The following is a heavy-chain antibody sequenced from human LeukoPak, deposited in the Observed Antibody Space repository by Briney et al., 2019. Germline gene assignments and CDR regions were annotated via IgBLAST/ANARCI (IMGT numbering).Heavy chain of an antibody. CDR3: ASGLWTYGY. CDR1: EFAFTSYW. V-gene: IGHV3-7*03. D-gene: IGHD3-10*01. CDR2: IKQDGSEK. Sequence: PGGSLRLSCAASEFAFTSYWMSWVRQAPGKGLEWVANIKQDGSEKNYVDSVKGRFTISRDNAKKSLFLQMNSLGAEDTAVYYCASGLWTYGYWGQGTLVTISS. J-gene: IGHJ4*02.